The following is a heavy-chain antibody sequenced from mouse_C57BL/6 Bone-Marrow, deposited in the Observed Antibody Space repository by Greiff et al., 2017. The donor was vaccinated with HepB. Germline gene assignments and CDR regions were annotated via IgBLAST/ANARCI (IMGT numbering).Heavy chain of an antibody. CDR2: IDPEDGET. D-gene: IGHD3-2*02. CDR1: GFNIKDYY. V-gene: IGHV14-2*01. J-gene: IGHJ4*01. Sequence: VQLQQSGAELVKPGASVKLSCTASGFNIKDYYMHWVKQRTEQGLEWIGRIDPEDGETKYAPKFQGKATITANTSSNTADLQLSSLTSEDTTVYYCARQLRLRTYYALDYWGQGTSVTVSS. CDR3: ARQLRLRTYYALDY.